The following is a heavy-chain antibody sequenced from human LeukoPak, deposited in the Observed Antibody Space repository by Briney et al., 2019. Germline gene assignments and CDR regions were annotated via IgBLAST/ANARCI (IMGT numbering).Heavy chain of an antibody. CDR1: GGSISSSSYY. D-gene: IGHD3-3*01. J-gene: IGHJ4*02. V-gene: IGHV4-39*01. CDR3: ARQGDKKGYDFWSGYYIDY. CDR2: IYYSGST. Sequence: SEALSLTCTVSGGSISSSSYYWGWIRQPPGKGLEWIGSIYYSGSTYYNPSLKSRVTISVDTSKNQFSLQLNSVTPDDTAVYYCARQGDKKGYDFWSGYYIDYWGQGTLVTVSS.